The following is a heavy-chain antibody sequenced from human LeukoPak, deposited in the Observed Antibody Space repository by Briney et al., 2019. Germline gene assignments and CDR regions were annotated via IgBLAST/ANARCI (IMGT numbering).Heavy chain of an antibody. CDR2: ISADGSST. Sequence: PGGSLRLSCAASGFTFSRFSMHWVRQVPGKGLVWVSRISADGSSTNYADSVKGRFTISRDNSKNMLSLQMSSLRAEDTAVCYCAQSGGTDVWGQGTTVTVSS. CDR3: AQSGGTDV. J-gene: IGHJ6*02. CDR1: GFTFSRFS. V-gene: IGHV3-74*01.